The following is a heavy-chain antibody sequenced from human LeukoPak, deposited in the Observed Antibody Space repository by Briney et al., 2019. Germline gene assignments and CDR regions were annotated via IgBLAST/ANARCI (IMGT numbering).Heavy chain of an antibody. Sequence: GGSLRLSCAVSGFTFSTSWMNWVRQVPGEGPVWVSGINPDGSITRYADSVKGRFSISRDNSKSTLYLQMSSLRGEDTAIYYCVSLLAGSWGQGTRVTVSS. V-gene: IGHV3-74*01. CDR3: VSLLAGS. CDR2: INPDGSIT. J-gene: IGHJ5*02. CDR1: GFTFSTSW.